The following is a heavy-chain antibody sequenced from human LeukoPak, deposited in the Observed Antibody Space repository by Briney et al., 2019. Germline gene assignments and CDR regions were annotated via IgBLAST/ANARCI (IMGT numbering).Heavy chain of an antibody. Sequence: GGSLRLSCAASGCTFCRYGMHWVPQAPGKGLGWVAIICYDGSNQYYADSVKGRFTISKDNSKNTLYLQMNSLRVEDTAIYYCARDKGASGWYGDYWGQGTLVTVSS. CDR3: ARDKGASGWYGDY. CDR2: ICYDGSNQ. CDR1: GCTFCRYG. J-gene: IGHJ4*02. D-gene: IGHD6-19*01. V-gene: IGHV3-33*01.